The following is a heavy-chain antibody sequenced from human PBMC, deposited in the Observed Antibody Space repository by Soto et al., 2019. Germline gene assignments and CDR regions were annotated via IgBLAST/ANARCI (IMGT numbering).Heavy chain of an antibody. J-gene: IGHJ4*02. CDR3: ARERSSSIDY. CDR2: IDNSGST. CDR1: GGSISSDDYY. V-gene: IGHV4-30-4*01. Sequence: VQLQESGPGLVKPSQTLSLTCTVSGGSISSDDYYWSWIRQPPGEGLEWVGYIDNSGSTYYNPSLKSRVTISVDTSQNQFSLKLSSVTAADTAFYYCARERSSSIDYWGQGSLVTVSS.